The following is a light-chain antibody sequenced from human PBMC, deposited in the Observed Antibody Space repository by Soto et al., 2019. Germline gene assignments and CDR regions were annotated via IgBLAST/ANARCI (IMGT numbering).Light chain of an antibody. V-gene: IGKV1-5*01. CDR3: QQYNSYFWT. J-gene: IGKJ3*01. CDR2: DAS. Sequence: DIQMTQSPSTLSASVGDRVTITCRASQSISSWLAWYQQKPGKAPKLLIYDASSLQSGVPLRFSGSGSGTEFPLTISSLQHDDFANYFCQQYNSYFWTFGPGTKVDVK. CDR1: QSISSW.